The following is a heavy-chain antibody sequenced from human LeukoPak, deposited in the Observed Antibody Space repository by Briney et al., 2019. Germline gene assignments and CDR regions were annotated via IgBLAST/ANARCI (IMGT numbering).Heavy chain of an antibody. CDR1: GFTFSGYS. CDR3: ARGAVAGIYHFDF. CDR2: ISSGSSTI. V-gene: IGHV3-48*04. D-gene: IGHD6-19*01. J-gene: IGHJ4*02. Sequence: QSGGSLRLSCAASGFTFSGYSMNWVRQAPGKGLEWVSYISSGSSTIYYADSVKGRFTISRDNAENSLYLQMNSLRVEDTAVFYCARGAVAGIYHFDFWGQGTLVTVSS.